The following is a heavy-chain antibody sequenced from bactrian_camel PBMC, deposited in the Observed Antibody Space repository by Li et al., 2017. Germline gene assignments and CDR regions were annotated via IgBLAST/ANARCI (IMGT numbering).Heavy chain of an antibody. CDR1: GYTSGYRYSNYC. J-gene: IGHJ4*01. CDR2: INTRGDYP. V-gene: IGHV3S1*01. D-gene: IGHD5*01. CDR3: AKDVYVPGTTGWMPTGYNY. Sequence: HVQMVESGGGSVQSGGSLRLSCVASGYTSGYRYSNYCMGWFRQAPGRGLEWVAGINTRGDYPYYANSVKGRFTMSRDNAQNTAYLQLNSLKTEDMAMYYCAKDVYVPGTTGWMPTGYNYWGQGTQVTVS.